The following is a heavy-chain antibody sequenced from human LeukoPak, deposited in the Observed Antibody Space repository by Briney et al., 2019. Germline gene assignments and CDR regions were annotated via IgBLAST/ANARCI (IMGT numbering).Heavy chain of an antibody. V-gene: IGHV4-39*01. Sequence: SSETLSLTCTVSGGSMSSSSYYWGWIRQPPGKGLEWIGNIYYSGSTYYNPSLKSRVTISVDASKNQFSLKLSSVTAADTAVYYCAKPYRGPSAFDIWGQGRMVTVSS. CDR1: GGSMSSSSYY. CDR2: IYYSGST. CDR3: AKPYRGPSAFDI. D-gene: IGHD1-14*01. J-gene: IGHJ3*02.